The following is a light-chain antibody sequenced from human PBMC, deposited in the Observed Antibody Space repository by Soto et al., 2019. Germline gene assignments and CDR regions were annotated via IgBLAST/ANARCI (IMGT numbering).Light chain of an antibody. J-gene: IGKJ4*01. V-gene: IGKV1-12*01. CDR1: QGISSW. CDR3: QQANSFPLT. Sequence: DIQMTQSPSSVSASVGDRVTITCRASQGISSWLAWYQQKPGKAPKLLIYAASSLQSGVPSRFSGSGSGTXXXXXXXSXQPEDFATYYCQQANSFPLTFGGGTKVEIK. CDR2: AAS.